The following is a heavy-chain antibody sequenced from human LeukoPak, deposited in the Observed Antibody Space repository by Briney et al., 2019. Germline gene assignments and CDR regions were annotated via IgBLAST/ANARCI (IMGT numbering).Heavy chain of an antibody. V-gene: IGHV1-8*01. D-gene: IGHD1-26*01. CDR3: ARSQREGGVYY. CDR2: MSPNSGNT. CDR1: GYTFTSYD. J-gene: IGHJ4*02. Sequence: ASVKVSCKASGYTFTSYDFNWVRQATGQRPEWMGWMSPNSGNTGYAQKFQGRVTMTRNTSISTAYMELSSLRSEDTAVYYCARSQREGGVYYWGQGTLVTVSS.